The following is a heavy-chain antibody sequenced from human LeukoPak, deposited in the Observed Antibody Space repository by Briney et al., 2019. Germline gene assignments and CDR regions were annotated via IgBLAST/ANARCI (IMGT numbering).Heavy chain of an antibody. CDR2: ISYDGSNK. J-gene: IGHJ3*02. CDR3: ARDGGWLQFAAFDI. Sequence: AGRSLGLSCAASGFTFSSYAMHWVRQAPGKGLEWVAVISYDGSNKYYADSVKGRFTISRDNSKNTLYLQMNSLRAEDTAVYYCARDGGWLQFAAFDIWGQGTMVTVSS. D-gene: IGHD5-24*01. CDR1: GFTFSSYA. V-gene: IGHV3-30-3*01.